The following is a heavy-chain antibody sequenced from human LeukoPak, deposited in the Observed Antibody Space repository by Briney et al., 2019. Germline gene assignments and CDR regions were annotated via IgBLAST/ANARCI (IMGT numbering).Heavy chain of an antibody. D-gene: IGHD2-2*01. CDR1: GFTFSSYG. J-gene: IGHJ4*02. CDR3: AALVVPAAEVFDY. Sequence: GGSLRLSCAASGFTFSSYGMHWVRQAPGKGLEWVAFIRYDGSNKYYADPVKGRFTISRDNSKNTLYLQMNSLRAEDTAVYYCAALVVPAAEVFDYWGQGTLVTVSS. V-gene: IGHV3-30*02. CDR2: IRYDGSNK.